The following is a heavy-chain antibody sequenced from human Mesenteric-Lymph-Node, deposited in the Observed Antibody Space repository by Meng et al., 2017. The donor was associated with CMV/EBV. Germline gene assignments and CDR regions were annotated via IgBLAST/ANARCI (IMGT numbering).Heavy chain of an antibody. Sequence: ASVKVSCKASGYTFTGYYMHWVRQAPGQGLEWMGIINPSGGSTTYAQKFQGRVTMTRDTSTSTVYMELTSLRSEDTAVYYCARTPPWPYDILTGYYYTMDVWGQGTTVTVSS. CDR3: ARTPPWPYDILTGYYYTMDV. J-gene: IGHJ6*02. D-gene: IGHD3-9*01. CDR2: INPSGGST. CDR1: GYTFTGYY. V-gene: IGHV1-46*01.